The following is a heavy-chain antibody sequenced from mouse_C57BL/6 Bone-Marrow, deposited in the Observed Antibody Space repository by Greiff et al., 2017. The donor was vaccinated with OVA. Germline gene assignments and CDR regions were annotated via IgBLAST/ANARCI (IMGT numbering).Heavy chain of an antibody. V-gene: IGHV1-81*01. CDR2: IYPRSGNT. CDR1: GYTFTSYG. J-gene: IGHJ3*01. CDR3: ARVYYGNYIYY. Sequence: VKLVESGAELARPGASVKLSCKASGYTFTSYGISWVKQRTGQGLEWIGEIYPRSGNTYYNEKFKGKATLTADKSSSTAYMELRSLTSEDSAVYFCARVYYGNYIYYWGQGTLVTVSA. D-gene: IGHD2-1*01.